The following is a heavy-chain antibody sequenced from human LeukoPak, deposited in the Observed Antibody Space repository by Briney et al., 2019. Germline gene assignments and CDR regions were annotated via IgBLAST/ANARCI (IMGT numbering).Heavy chain of an antibody. V-gene: IGHV4-34*01. CDR2: INQSGST. Sequence: KSSETLSLACAVYGGSFSGYYWGWIRQPPGKGLEWFGEINQSGSTNYNPSLKSRVTISVDTSKNQFSLKLSSVTAADTAVYYCARRSGSYLGYWGQGTLVTVSS. D-gene: IGHD1-26*01. J-gene: IGHJ4*02. CDR3: ARRSGSYLGY. CDR1: GGSFSGYY.